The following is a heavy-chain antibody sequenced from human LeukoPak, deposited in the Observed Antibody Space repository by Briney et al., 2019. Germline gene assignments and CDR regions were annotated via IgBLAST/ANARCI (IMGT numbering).Heavy chain of an antibody. J-gene: IGHJ4*02. Sequence: GGSLRLSCAASGFTFSSYAMSWVRQAPGKGLEWVSAISGSGGSTYYADSVKGRFTISRDNSKNTLYLQMNSLRAEDTAVYYCATQLLGYCTNGVCHLDYWGQGTLVTVSS. CDR1: GFTFSSYA. D-gene: IGHD2-8*01. V-gene: IGHV3-23*01. CDR2: ISGSGGST. CDR3: ATQLLGYCTNGVCHLDY.